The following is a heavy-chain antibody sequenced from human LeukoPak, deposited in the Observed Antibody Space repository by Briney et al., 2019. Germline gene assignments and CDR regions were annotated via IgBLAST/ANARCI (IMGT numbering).Heavy chain of an antibody. CDR2: ISSSSSYI. D-gene: IGHD3-10*01. CDR1: GFTFSSYS. V-gene: IGHV3-21*01. Sequence: PGGSLRLSCAASGFTFSSYSMNWVRQAPGKGLEWVSSISSSSSYIYYADSVKGRFTISRDNAKNSLYLQMNSLRAEDTAVYYCARSWFGELSSPGFDYWGQGTLVTVSS. J-gene: IGHJ4*02. CDR3: ARSWFGELSSPGFDY.